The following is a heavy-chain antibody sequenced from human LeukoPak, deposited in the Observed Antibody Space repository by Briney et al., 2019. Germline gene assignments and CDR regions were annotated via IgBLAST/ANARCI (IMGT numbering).Heavy chain of an antibody. J-gene: IGHJ6*03. D-gene: IGHD3-10*01. CDR2: MRYDGSNK. Sequence: GGSLRLSCAASGFTFSSYGMHWVRQAPGKGLEWVAFMRYDGSNKYYADSVKGRFTISRDNSKNTLYLQMNSLRAEDTAVYYCAKDRVSMVRGVYYYYYYMDVWGKGTTVTVSS. CDR1: GFTFSSYG. CDR3: AKDRVSMVRGVYYYYYYMDV. V-gene: IGHV3-30*02.